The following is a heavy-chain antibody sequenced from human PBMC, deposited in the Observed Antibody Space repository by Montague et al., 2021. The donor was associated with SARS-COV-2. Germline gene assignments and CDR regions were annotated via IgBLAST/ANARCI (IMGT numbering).Heavy chain of an antibody. D-gene: IGHD2-2*02. J-gene: IGHJ6*03. Sequence: SETLSLTCAVSGGSFSRYYWSWIRQPPGKGLERIGEISQSGNTKYNPSLQSRVSISLDTPRNQFSLKVSSVTAADTAIYYCARLGDGIVPSPILGLGPYYSFYYMDVWGKGTTVTVSS. CDR2: ISQSGNT. CDR1: GGSFSRYY. V-gene: IGHV4-34*01. CDR3: ARLGDGIVPSPILGLGPYYSFYYMDV.